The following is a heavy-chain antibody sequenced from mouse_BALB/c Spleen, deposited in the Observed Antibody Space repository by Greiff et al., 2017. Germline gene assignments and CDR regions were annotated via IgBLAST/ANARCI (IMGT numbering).Heavy chain of an antibody. CDR3: ARHFITTVVDYFDY. D-gene: IGHD1-1*01. CDR2: ISTYYGNT. Sequence: VQLQQSGPELVRPGVSVKISCKGSGYTFTDYAMPWVKQSHAKSLEWIGVISTYYGNTNYNQKFKGKATMTVDKSSSTAYMELARLTSEDSAIYYCARHFITTVVDYFDYWGQGTTLTVSS. V-gene: IGHV1-67*01. CDR1: GYTFTDYA. J-gene: IGHJ2*01.